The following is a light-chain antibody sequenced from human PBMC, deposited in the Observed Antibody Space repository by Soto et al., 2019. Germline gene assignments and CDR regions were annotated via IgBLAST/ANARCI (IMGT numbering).Light chain of an antibody. CDR1: VLSDQY. J-gene: IGLJ1*01. V-gene: IGLV3-25*03. CDR3: QSADSSGTYLYV. Sequence: SYELTQPPSVSVSPGQTARITCSGDVLSDQYGYWYQQKPGQALVLVMYKDSERPSGIPERFSGSSSGTTVTLTISGVQAEDEADYYCQSADSSGTYLYVFGTGTKLTVL. CDR2: KDS.